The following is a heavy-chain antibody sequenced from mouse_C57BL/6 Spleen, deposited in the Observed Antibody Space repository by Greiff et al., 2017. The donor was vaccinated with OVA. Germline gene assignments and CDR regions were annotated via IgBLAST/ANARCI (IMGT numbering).Heavy chain of an antibody. J-gene: IGHJ4*01. V-gene: IGHV1-49*01. CDR2: FTMYSDAT. D-gene: IGHD1-1*01. CDR1: YFAFMASA. Sequence: LMESGAELVRPGSSVKLSCKDSYFAFMASAMHWVKQRPGHGLEWIGSFTMYSDATEYSENFKGKATLTANTSSSTAYMELSSLTSEDSAVYYCASATVVATPYAMDYWGQGTSVTVSS. CDR3: ASATVVATPYAMDY.